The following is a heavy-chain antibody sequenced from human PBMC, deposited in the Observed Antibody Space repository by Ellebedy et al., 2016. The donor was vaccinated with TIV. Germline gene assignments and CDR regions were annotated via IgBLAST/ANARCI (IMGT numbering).Heavy chain of an antibody. CDR3: ARAPSYLGDIVVVPAASLRAYYYAMDV. V-gene: IGHV3-48*01. CDR1: GFTFDDYA. Sequence: GESLKISCAASGFTFDDYAMHWVRQAPGKGLEWVSYISSSSSTIYYADSVKGRFTVSRDNAKNSLYLQMNSLRAEDTAVYYCARAPSYLGDIVVVPAASLRAYYYAMDVWGQGTTVTVSS. CDR2: ISSSSSTI. J-gene: IGHJ6*02. D-gene: IGHD2-2*01.